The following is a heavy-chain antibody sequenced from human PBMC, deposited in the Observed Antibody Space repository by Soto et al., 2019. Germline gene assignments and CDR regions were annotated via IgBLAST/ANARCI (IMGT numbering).Heavy chain of an antibody. Sequence: ASVKVSCKASGYTFTSYAMHWVRQAPGQRLEWMGWINAGNGNTKYSQKFQGRVTITRDTSASTAYMELSSLTSEDTAVYYCASVFSGGAARPYHPFDYWGQGTLVTVSS. CDR3: ASVFSGGAARPYHPFDY. J-gene: IGHJ4*02. V-gene: IGHV1-3*01. CDR1: GYTFTSYA. CDR2: INAGNGNT. D-gene: IGHD6-6*01.